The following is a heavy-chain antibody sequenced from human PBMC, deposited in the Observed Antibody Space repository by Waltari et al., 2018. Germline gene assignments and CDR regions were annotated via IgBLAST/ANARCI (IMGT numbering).Heavy chain of an antibody. CDR3: ARTYLYYGSGRSELDY. J-gene: IGHJ4*02. V-gene: IGHV4-34*02. Sequence: QVQLQQWGAGLLKPSETLSLTCAIYSQSLNAYFWTWIRQSPGGGLEWIGDINYSGTTNYNPSLKGRVTMSVDGSKNQFSLKLTSVTAADTAMYYCARTYLYYGSGRSELDYWGRGTLVTVSS. D-gene: IGHD3-10*01. CDR1: SQSLNAYF. CDR2: INYSGTT.